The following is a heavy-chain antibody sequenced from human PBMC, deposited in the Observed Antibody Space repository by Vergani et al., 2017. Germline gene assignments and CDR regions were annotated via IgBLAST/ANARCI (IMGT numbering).Heavy chain of an antibody. J-gene: IGHJ4*02. CDR1: GFTFDDYA. CDR2: ISWNSGSI. Sequence: EVQLVESGGGLVQPGRSLRLSCAASGFTFDDYAMHWVRQAPGKGLGWVSGISWNSGSIGYPGSVKGRFTISRDNAKNSLYLQMNSLIAEETALYYCAKESSIAVALFDYWGQRTLVTVSS. CDR3: AKESSIAVALFDY. D-gene: IGHD6-19*01. V-gene: IGHV3-9*01.